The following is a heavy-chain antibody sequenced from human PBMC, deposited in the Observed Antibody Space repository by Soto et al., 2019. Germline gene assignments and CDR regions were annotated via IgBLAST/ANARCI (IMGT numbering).Heavy chain of an antibody. J-gene: IGHJ4*02. D-gene: IGHD1-1*01. Sequence: QVHLVKSGAEVKKPGASVKVSCKGSGYGFTTYGITWVRQAPGQGLEWMAWISAHNGNTDYAQNLQGRVTVTRDTSTSTAYMELRSLRSDDTAVYYCARGRYGDYWGQGALVTVSS. CDR3: ARGRYGDY. CDR1: GYGFTTYG. CDR2: ISAHNGNT. V-gene: IGHV1-18*01.